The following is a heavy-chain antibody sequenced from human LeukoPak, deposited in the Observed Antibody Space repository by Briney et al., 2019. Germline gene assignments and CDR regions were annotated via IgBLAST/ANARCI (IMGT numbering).Heavy chain of an antibody. Sequence: GSLRLSCAASGFTFSGYSMNWVRQAPGKGLEWVSYISSSSNKIYYADSVKGRFITSRDNAKNSLYLQMNSLRDEDTAVYYCARSDLRFLELLDYWGQGTLVTVSS. CDR1: GFTFSGYS. D-gene: IGHD3-3*01. CDR3: ARSDLRFLELLDY. V-gene: IGHV3-48*02. CDR2: ISSSSNKI. J-gene: IGHJ4*02.